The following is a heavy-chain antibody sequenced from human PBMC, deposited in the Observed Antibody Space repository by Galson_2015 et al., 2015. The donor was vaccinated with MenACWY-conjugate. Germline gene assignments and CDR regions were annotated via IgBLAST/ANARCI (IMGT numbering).Heavy chain of an antibody. CDR2: ISGCGGST. V-gene: IGHV3-23*01. CDR3: AKVREELRVGVYYMDV. CDR1: GFTFSSYA. J-gene: IGHJ6*03. D-gene: IGHD3-10*01. Sequence: SLRLSCAASGFTFSSYAMSWVRQAPGKGLEWVSAISGCGGSTYYADSVKGRFTISRDNSKNTLYLQMNSLRAEDTAVYYCAKVREELRVGVYYMDVWGKGTTVTVSS.